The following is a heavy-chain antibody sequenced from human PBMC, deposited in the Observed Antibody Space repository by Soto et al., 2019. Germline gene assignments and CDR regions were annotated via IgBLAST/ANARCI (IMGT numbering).Heavy chain of an antibody. CDR1: GFTFSSYA. CDR2: ISGSGGST. Sequence: GGSLRLSCAASGFTFSSYAMSWVRQAPGKGLEWVSAISGSGGSTYYADSVKGRFTISRDNSKNTLYLQMNSLRAEDTAVYYCAKDSLPDYGDYSDYFDYWGQGTLVTVSS. V-gene: IGHV3-23*01. CDR3: AKDSLPDYGDYSDYFDY. D-gene: IGHD4-17*01. J-gene: IGHJ4*02.